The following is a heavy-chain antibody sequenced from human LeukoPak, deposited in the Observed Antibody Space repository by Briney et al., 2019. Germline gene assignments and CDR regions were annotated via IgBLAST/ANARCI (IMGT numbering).Heavy chain of an antibody. CDR3: ARVEGFIDY. CDR1: GFTFSSYS. CDR2: ISSSGSTK. D-gene: IGHD3-16*02. V-gene: IGHV3-48*04. Sequence: PGRSLRLSCAASGFTFSSYSMNWVRQAPGKGLEWVSYISSSGSTKYYADSVKGRFTISRDNAKNSLYLQMISLRAEDTALYYCARVEGFIDYWGQGTLVTVSS. J-gene: IGHJ4*02.